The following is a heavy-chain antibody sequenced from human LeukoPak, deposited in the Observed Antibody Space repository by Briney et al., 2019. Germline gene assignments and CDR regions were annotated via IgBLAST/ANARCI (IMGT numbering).Heavy chain of an antibody. V-gene: IGHV3-48*01. CDR1: GFTFSSYS. D-gene: IGHD6-13*01. CDR2: ISSSSSTI. Sequence: GGSLRLSCAASGFTFSSYSMNWVRQAPGKGLEWVSYISSSSSTIYYADSVKGRFTISRDNAKNSLYLQMNSLRAEDTAVYYCARGGGRYSSSWYREIYNWFDPWGQGTLVTVSS. CDR3: ARGGGRYSSSWYREIYNWFDP. J-gene: IGHJ5*02.